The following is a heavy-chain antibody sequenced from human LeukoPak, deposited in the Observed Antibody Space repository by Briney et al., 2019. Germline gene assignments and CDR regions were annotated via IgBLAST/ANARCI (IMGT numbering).Heavy chain of an antibody. J-gene: IGHJ6*02. D-gene: IGHD4-11*01. CDR1: GGSFSGYY. Sequence: SETLSLTCAVYGGSFSGYYWSWLRQPPGKGLEWIGEINHSGSTNYNPSLKSRVTISVDTSKNQFSLKLSSVTAADTAVYYCARGDYSYDYYYYYGMDVWGQGTTVTVSS. CDR2: INHSGST. V-gene: IGHV4-34*01. CDR3: ARGDYSYDYYYYYGMDV.